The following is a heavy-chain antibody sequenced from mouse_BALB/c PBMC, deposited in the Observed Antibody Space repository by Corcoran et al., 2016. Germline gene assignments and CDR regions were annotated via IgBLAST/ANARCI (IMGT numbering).Heavy chain of an antibody. D-gene: IGHD2-1*01. J-gene: IGHJ2*01. CDR2: INTYTGEP. V-gene: IGHV9-1*02. Sequence: QIQLVQSGPELKKPGETVKISCKASGYTFTNYGMNWVKQAPGKGLKWMGWINTYTGEPTYADDFKGRFAFSLETSASTAYLQINNLKNEDMATHFCANGNYFDYWGQGTTLTVSS. CDR1: GYTFTNYG. CDR3: ANGNYFDY.